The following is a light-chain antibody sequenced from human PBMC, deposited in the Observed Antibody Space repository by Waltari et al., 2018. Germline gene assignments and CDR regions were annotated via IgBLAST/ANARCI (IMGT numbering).Light chain of an antibody. CDR2: GAS. Sequence: EVVLTQSPDTLSLSPGERATLSCRASQSLTKRYLAWYQQKPGQAPRLLIYGASSRAAGIPYRFSGSGSGTDFTLTISGLEPEDCAVYYCQQYGSSIMYTFGQGTKLEIK. CDR1: QSLTKRY. V-gene: IGKV3-20*01. CDR3: QQYGSSIMYT. J-gene: IGKJ2*01.